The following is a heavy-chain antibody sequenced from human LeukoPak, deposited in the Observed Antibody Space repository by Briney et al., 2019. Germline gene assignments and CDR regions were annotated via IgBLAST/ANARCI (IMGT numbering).Heavy chain of an antibody. CDR1: GYTFKNYG. J-gene: IGHJ4*02. V-gene: IGHV1-18*01. Sequence: ASVKVSCKASGYTFKNYGISWVRQAPGQGLEWMGWISAYSGNINYAQKFQGRVTMTTDTSTSTAYMELRSLRFDDTAVYYCVRYGVGSPGYWGQGTLVTVSS. CDR2: ISAYSGNI. CDR3: VRYGVGSPGY. D-gene: IGHD3-3*01.